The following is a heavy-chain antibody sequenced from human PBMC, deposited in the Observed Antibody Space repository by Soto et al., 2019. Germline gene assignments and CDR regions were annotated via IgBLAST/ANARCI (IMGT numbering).Heavy chain of an antibody. CDR1: GGFVNSDTHP. CDR2: IYSGGST. J-gene: IGHJ6*02. D-gene: IGHD2-15*01. Sequence: SETLSLTCTVSGGFVNSDTHPWSWIRQTPGKRLEWIGFIYSGGSTKNPSLRSRVTMSVDTSKNQFSLKLRSVIVADTAVYHCARFVRYCSAANCSTRADVWGQGITVTVSS. CDR3: ARFVRYCSAANCSTRADV. V-gene: IGHV4-61*01.